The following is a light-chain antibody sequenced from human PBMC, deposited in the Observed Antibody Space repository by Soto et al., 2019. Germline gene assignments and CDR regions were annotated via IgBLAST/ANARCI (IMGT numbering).Light chain of an antibody. Sequence: DIQMTQSPATLSASVGDSVAITCRASQSISGWLAWYQQKPGKAPKLLIYDVSSLESGVPSRVRGSGSGTEFTLAISSLKPDDFATYYCQQYNSYPWTFGQGTKVDIK. CDR3: QQYNSYPWT. CDR1: QSISGW. CDR2: DVS. J-gene: IGKJ1*01. V-gene: IGKV1-5*01.